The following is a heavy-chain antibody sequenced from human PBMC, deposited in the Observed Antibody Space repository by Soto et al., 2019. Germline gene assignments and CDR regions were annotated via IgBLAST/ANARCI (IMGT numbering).Heavy chain of an antibody. D-gene: IGHD3-10*01. V-gene: IGHV4-31*03. Sequence: PSETLSLTCTVSGGSISSGGYYWSWIRQHPGKGLEWIGYIYYSGSTYYNPSLKSRVTISVDTSKNQFSLKLSSVTAADTAVYYCARGVTLVRGVIHTPYSDYCGQGALLTVST. CDR3: ARGVTLVRGVIHTPYSDY. CDR2: IYYSGST. CDR1: GGSISSGGYY. J-gene: IGHJ4*02.